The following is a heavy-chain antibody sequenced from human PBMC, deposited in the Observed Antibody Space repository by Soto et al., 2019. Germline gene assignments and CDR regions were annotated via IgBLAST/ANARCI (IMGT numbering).Heavy chain of an antibody. D-gene: IGHD1-26*01. CDR2: IKQDGSEK. Sequence: EVQLVESGGGLVQPGGSLRLSCEGSGFIFSTNWKSWVRQAPGKGLEWVANIKQDGSEKYYVDSVKGRFIISRDNAKNSMYLQMNSLRAEVTAVYYCVRDQGRSSGSKGDEFDIWGQGTMVTVSP. V-gene: IGHV3-7*01. J-gene: IGHJ3*02. CDR1: GFIFSTNW. CDR3: VRDQGRSSGSKGDEFDI.